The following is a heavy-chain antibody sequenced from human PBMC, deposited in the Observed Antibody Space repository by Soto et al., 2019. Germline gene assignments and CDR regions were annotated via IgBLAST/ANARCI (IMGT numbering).Heavy chain of an antibody. CDR1: GFSFSSYA. CDR3: GTLRRAA. Sequence: GGSLRLSCVASGFSFSSYAMSWVRQAPGKGLEWVAVISYDGSNKYYADSVKGRFTISRDNSKNTLYLQMNSLRAEDTAVYYCGTLRRAARGQGTLVTVSS. V-gene: IGHV3-30-3*01. J-gene: IGHJ4*02. CDR2: ISYDGSNK.